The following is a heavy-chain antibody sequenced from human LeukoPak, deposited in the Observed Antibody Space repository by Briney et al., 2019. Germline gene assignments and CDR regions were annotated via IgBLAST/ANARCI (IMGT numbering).Heavy chain of an antibody. CDR3: ASSIYSSSWYFYYYMDV. CDR2: ITSSGSTI. Sequence: GGSLRLSCAASGFTFSDYYMSWIRQAPGKGLEWVSYITSSGSTIYYADSVKGRFTISRDNAKNSLYVQMNSLRAEDTAVYYCASSIYSSSWYFYYYMDVWGKGTTVTVSS. V-gene: IGHV3-11*04. D-gene: IGHD6-13*01. CDR1: GFTFSDYY. J-gene: IGHJ6*03.